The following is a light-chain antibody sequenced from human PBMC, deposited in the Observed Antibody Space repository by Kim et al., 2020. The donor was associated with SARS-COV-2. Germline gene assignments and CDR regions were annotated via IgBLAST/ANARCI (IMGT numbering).Light chain of an antibody. J-gene: IGKJ2*01. CDR3: LQYVDSPYT. CDR2: GAS. Sequence: LSPGENATLACSAVQSRSRGALAWYQQKPGQAPRLLIYGASSRATGIPDRFSGSGSGTDFTLTISRLEPEDFAVFYCLQYVDSPYTFGQGTKLEIK. V-gene: IGKV3-20*01. CDR1: QSRSRGA.